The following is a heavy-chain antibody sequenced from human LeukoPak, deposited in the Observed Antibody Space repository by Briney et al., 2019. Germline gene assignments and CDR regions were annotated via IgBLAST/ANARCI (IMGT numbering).Heavy chain of an antibody. CDR3: ARDSDTLTGYYYYYGMDV. CDR2: ISYDGSNK. CDR1: GFTFSSYA. D-gene: IGHD3-9*01. V-gene: IGHV3-30*04. Sequence: PGGSLRLSCAASGFTFSSYAMHWVRQAPGKGLEWVAVISYDGSNKYYADSVKGRFTISRDNSKNTLYLQMNSLRAEDTAVYYCARDSDTLTGYYYYYGMDVWGQGTTVTVSS. J-gene: IGHJ6*02.